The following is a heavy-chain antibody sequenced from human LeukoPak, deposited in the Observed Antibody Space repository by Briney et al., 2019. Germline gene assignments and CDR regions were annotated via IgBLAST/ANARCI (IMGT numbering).Heavy chain of an antibody. CDR2: IYHSGST. Sequence: PSETLSLTCAVSGGSISTSNGWSWVRQPPGKGLEWIGEIYHSGSTNYNPSLKSRVTISVDKSKNQFSLKLSSVTAADTAVYYCARAVQLERRWWFDPWGQGTLVTVSS. V-gene: IGHV4-4*02. D-gene: IGHD1-1*01. CDR3: ARAVQLERRWWFDP. CDR1: GGSISTSNG. J-gene: IGHJ5*02.